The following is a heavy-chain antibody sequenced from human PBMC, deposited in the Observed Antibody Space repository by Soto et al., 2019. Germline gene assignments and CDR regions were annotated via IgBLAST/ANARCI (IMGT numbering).Heavy chain of an antibody. CDR3: ARDLYCSSTNCHQRPPD. J-gene: IGHJ4*02. CDR1: GFTFSSYW. Sequence: EVQLVESGGGLVQPGGSLRLSCAASGFTFSSYWMHWVRQAPGKGLVWVSHINNDGSSTNYADSVKGRFTISRDNAKNTLYLQMNSLRAEDTAVYYCARDLYCSSTNCHQRPPDWGQGTLVSVSS. V-gene: IGHV3-74*01. D-gene: IGHD2-2*01. CDR2: INNDGSST.